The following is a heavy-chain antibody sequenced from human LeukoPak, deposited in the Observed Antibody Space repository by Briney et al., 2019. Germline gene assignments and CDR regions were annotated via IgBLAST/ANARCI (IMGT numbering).Heavy chain of an antibody. CDR1: GYSISSGYY. Sequence: ASETLSLTCAVSGYSISSGYYWGWIRQPPGKGLEWIGSIYHSGSTYYNPSLKSRVTISVDTSKNQFSLKLSSVTAADTAVYYCARTAPPDLWGRGTLVTVSS. V-gene: IGHV4-38-2*01. J-gene: IGHJ2*01. D-gene: IGHD2-21*02. CDR3: ARTAPPDL. CDR2: IYHSGST.